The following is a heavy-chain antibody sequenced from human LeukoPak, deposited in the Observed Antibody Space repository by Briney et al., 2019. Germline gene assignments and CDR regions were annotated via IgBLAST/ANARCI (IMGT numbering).Heavy chain of an antibody. Sequence: PGGSLRLSCAASGFTFSSSGMNWVRQAPGKGLEWVSHISSATSTIYYADSVKGRFTISRDNAKNSLYLQMNSLRAEDTAVYYCARDVTYYGGDWFDPWGQGTLVTVSS. D-gene: IGHD4-23*01. CDR3: ARDVTYYGGDWFDP. CDR1: GFTFSSSG. J-gene: IGHJ5*02. CDR2: ISSATSTI. V-gene: IGHV3-48*04.